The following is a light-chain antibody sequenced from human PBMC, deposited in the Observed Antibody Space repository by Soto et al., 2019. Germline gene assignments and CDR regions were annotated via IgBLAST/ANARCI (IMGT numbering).Light chain of an antibody. V-gene: IGKV3-20*01. CDR2: GAS. CDR1: QSVSSSY. J-gene: IGKJ4*01. Sequence: EIVLTQSPGTLSLSPGERATLSCRASQSVSSSYLAWYQQKPGQAPRLLIYGASSRATGIPDRFSGSGSGTDFTLTISRLEPEEFAVYYCQQHGISLTFAG. CDR3: QQHGISLT.